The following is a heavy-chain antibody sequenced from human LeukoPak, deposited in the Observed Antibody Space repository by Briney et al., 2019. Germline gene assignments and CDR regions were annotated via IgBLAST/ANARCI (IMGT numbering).Heavy chain of an antibody. J-gene: IGHJ5*02. D-gene: IGHD2-15*01. V-gene: IGHV4-34*01. CDR1: GGSLSDHY. Sequence: SETLSLTCAVYGGSLSDHYWSWSRQPPGKGLEWIGEINPRGSTIYNPSLKSRVTISVDTSKNQFSLNLSSVTAADTAVYYCAREPGYCSGGSCYGGWFDPWGQGTLVTVSS. CDR2: INPRGST. CDR3: AREPGYCSGGSCYGGWFDP.